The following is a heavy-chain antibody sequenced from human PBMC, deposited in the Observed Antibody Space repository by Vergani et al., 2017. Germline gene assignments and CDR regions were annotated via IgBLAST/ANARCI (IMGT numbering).Heavy chain of an antibody. Sequence: QVQLMESGGGVVQPGRSLRLSCAASGFTFSSYGMHWVRQAPGKGLEWVAVISYDGGNKYYADSVKGRFTISRDNSKNTLYLQMNSLRVEDTAVYYCARAYGRYDWFDYWGQRTLVTVSS. CDR2: ISYDGGNK. CDR1: GFTFSSYG. V-gene: IGHV3-30*03. CDR3: ARAYGRYDWFDY. D-gene: IGHD1-20*01. J-gene: IGHJ4*01.